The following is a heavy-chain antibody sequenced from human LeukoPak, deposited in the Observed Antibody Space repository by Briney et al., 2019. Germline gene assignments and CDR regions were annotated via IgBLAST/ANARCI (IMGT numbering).Heavy chain of an antibody. CDR3: ARVRSGYSHENYFDY. J-gene: IGHJ4*02. Sequence: PGGSLRLSCAASGFTFSNYEMNWVRQAPGKGLERVSYISGSGSTIYYADSVKGRFTISRDSAKDSLYLQMNSLRAEDTAVYYCARVRSGYSHENYFDYWGQGTLVTVSS. CDR1: GFTFSNYE. CDR2: ISGSGSTI. V-gene: IGHV3-48*03. D-gene: IGHD5-18*01.